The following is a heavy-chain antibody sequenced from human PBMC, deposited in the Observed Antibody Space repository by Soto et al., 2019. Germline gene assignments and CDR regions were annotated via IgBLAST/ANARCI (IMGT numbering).Heavy chain of an antibody. D-gene: IGHD3-3*01. V-gene: IGHV4-34*01. CDR2: INHSGST. CDR3: AIDDWWFDP. Sequence: PSETLSLTCAVYGGSFSGYYWSWIRQPPGKGLEWIGEINHSGSTNYNPSLKSRVTISVDTSKNQFSLKLSSVTAADTAVYYCAIDDWWFDPWGQGTLVTVSS. CDR1: GGSFSGYY. J-gene: IGHJ5*02.